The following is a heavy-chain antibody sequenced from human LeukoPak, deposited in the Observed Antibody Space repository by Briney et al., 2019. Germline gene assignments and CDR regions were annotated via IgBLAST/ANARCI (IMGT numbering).Heavy chain of an antibody. CDR3: ARDLPARTTSGDDAFDI. D-gene: IGHD1-7*01. J-gene: IGHJ3*02. V-gene: IGHV3-23*01. CDR1: GFTFSSYA. Sequence: GSLRLSCAASGFTFSSYAMSWVRQAPGKGLKWVSTINDNGDGTYYADSVKGRFTISRDNSYNTVSLQMNSLRDEDTGVYYCARDLPARTTSGDDAFDIWGQGTMVTVSS. CDR2: INDNGDGT.